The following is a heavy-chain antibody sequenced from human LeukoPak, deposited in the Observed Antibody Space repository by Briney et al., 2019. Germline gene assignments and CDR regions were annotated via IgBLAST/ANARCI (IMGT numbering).Heavy chain of an antibody. Sequence: PGGSLRLSCAASGFTFSSYSMNWVRQAPGKGLEWVSSISSSSSYIYYADSVKGRFTISRDNAKNSLYLQMNSLRAEDTAVYYCARGSGPLNFSPDNWFDPWGQGTLVTVSS. CDR1: GFTFSSYS. CDR3: ARGSGPLNFSPDNWFDP. V-gene: IGHV3-21*01. D-gene: IGHD3-3*01. J-gene: IGHJ5*02. CDR2: ISSSSSYI.